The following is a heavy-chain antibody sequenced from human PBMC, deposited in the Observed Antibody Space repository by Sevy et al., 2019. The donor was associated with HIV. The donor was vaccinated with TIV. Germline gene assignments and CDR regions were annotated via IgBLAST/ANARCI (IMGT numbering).Heavy chain of an antibody. J-gene: IGHJ4*02. CDR3: ARGVSWLVLGGYFDY. Sequence: GGSLRLSCEASGFTFRSYAMSWVRQAPGKGLEWVSGIFGSGDNTYYADSVKGRFTVSRDNSKNTLYVQMDSLRAEDTAVYYCARGVSWLVLGGYFDYWGQGAPVTVSS. V-gene: IGHV3-23*01. CDR1: GFTFRSYA. CDR2: IFGSGDNT. D-gene: IGHD6-19*01.